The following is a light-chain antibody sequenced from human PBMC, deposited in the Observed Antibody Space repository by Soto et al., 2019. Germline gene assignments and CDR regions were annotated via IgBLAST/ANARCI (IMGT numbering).Light chain of an antibody. CDR3: AKDYIFPRK. J-gene: IGKJ1*01. CDR1: QGTRND. V-gene: IGKV1-6*01. CDR2: AAS. Sequence: AIQMTPSQSSLSASVSYRVTIACRARQGTRNDLGLYQQTPGTAPKLLIYAASNLQSGVPSRFSGSGSGTAFTLIISSLQPEDFATYYCAKDYIFPRKFGQGTKVDIK.